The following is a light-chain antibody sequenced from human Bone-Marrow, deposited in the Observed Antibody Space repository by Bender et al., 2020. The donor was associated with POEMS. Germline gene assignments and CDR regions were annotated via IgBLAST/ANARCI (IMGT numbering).Light chain of an antibody. J-gene: IGLJ2*01. CDR3: SSYSGRDTLI. Sequence: QSALTQPPSASGSPGQSITISCAGTSSDVGGSDFVSWYQQHPAPAPKLMIYDVSNRPSGVSNRFSGSKSGNTASLTISGLQAEDEADYYCSSYSGRDTLIVGGGTKVTV. CDR2: DVS. CDR1: SSDVGGSDF. V-gene: IGLV2-14*03.